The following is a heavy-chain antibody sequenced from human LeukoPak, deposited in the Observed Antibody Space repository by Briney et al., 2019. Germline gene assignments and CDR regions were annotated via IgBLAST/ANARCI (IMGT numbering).Heavy chain of an antibody. D-gene: IGHD6-19*01. CDR3: AKGSSGWYNPYLGYMDV. CDR1: GFTFSNYG. CDR2: IRYDGSNK. Sequence: GGSLRLSCAASGFTFSNYGMHWVRQAPGKGLEWVAFIRYDGSNKYYGDSVKGRFTISRDNSKNTLYLQMNSLRAEDTAVYYCAKGSSGWYNPYLGYMDVWGKGATVTVSS. J-gene: IGHJ6*03. V-gene: IGHV3-30*02.